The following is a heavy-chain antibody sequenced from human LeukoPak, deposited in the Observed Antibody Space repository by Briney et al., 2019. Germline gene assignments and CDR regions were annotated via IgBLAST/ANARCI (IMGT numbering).Heavy chain of an antibody. CDR2: ISAGGGRT. D-gene: IGHD3-22*01. V-gene: IGHV3-23*01. Sequence: GGSLRLSCAASGFTFSSCAMSWVRQAPGKGLEWVAAISAGGGRTFYADSVKGRFTISRDNSKNTLYLQMNSLRAEDTAIYYCAKDPTDFDSSGQTYFDYWGQGPLVPVSS. CDR1: GFTFSSCA. CDR3: AKDPTDFDSSGQTYFDY. J-gene: IGHJ4*02.